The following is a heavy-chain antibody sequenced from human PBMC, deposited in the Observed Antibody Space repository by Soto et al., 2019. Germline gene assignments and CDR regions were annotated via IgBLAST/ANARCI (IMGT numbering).Heavy chain of an antibody. CDR3: ARLTYYYDSSGYSDQMGSYYFDY. J-gene: IGHJ4*02. CDR2: IYYSGST. CDR1: GGSISSYY. Sequence: PSETLSLTCTVSGGSISSYYWSWIRQPPGKGLEWIGYIYYSGSTNYNPSLKSRVTISVDTSKNQFSLKLSSVTAADTAVYYCARLTYYYDSSGYSDQMGSYYFDYWGQGTLVTVSS. V-gene: IGHV4-59*08. D-gene: IGHD3-22*01.